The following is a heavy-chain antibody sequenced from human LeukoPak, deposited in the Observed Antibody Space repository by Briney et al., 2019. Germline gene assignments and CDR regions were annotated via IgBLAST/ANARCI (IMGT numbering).Heavy chain of an antibody. J-gene: IGHJ4*02. D-gene: IGHD3-22*01. CDR3: ARGVYYCDGRGYCFDY. CDR2: IYYSGST. Sequence: SQTLSLTCTVSGGSISSGDYYWSWIRQPPGKGLEWIGYIYYSGSTYYNPSLKSRVTISVDTSKNQFSLKLSSVTAADTAVYYCARGVYYCDGRGYCFDYWGQGTLVTVSS. CDR1: GGSISSGDYY. V-gene: IGHV4-30-4*01.